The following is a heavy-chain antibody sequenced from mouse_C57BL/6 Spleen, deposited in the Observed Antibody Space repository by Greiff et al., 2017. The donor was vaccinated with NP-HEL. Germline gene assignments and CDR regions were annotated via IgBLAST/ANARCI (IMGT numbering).Heavy chain of an antibody. V-gene: IGHV1-69*01. CDR3: ARRDLYYFDY. J-gene: IGHJ2*01. CDR2: IDPSDSYT. CDR1: GYTFTSYW. Sequence: QVQLQQPGAELVMPGASVKLSCKASGYTFTSYWMHWVKQRPGQGLEWIGEIDPSDSYTNYNQKFKGKSTLTVDKSSSTAYMQLSSLTSEDSAVYYCARRDLYYFDYWGQGTTLPASS.